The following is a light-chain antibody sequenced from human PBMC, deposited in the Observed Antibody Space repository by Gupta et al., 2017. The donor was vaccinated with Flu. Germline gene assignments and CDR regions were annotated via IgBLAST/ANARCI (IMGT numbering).Light chain of an antibody. CDR1: QGIRND. Sequence: AIQMTQSPSSLSASVGDRVTITCRASQGIRNDVGWYQQKPGKAPKLLIDGASSLQSGVPSRLSGSGSGTEFTLTSSSLQPEDCATYYCLQDYIYPLTFGGGTKVEIK. V-gene: IGKV1-6*01. CDR3: LQDYIYPLT. J-gene: IGKJ4*01. CDR2: GAS.